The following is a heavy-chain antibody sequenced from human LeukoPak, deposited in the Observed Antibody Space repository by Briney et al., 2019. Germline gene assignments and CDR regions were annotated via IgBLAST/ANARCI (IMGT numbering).Heavy chain of an antibody. CDR1: GGPISCYY. V-gene: IGHV4-59*13. CDR3: ASRPLYYYDSSGYSD. CDR2: IYYSGST. Sequence: PSETLSLTCTVSGGPISCYYWSWIRQPPGKGLEWIGYIYYSGSTNYNPSLKSRVTISVDTSKNQFSLKLSSVTAADTAVYYCASRPLYYYDSSGYSDWGQGTLVTVSS. J-gene: IGHJ4*02. D-gene: IGHD3-22*01.